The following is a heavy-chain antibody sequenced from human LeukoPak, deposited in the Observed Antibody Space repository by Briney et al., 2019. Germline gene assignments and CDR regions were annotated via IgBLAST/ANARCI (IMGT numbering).Heavy chain of an antibody. D-gene: IGHD3-22*01. CDR3: ARDGPYYYDSSGFDY. CDR1: GFTFSSYS. V-gene: IGHV3-21*01. Sequence: GGSLRLSCAASGFTFSSYSVHWVRQAPGKGLEGVSSISSSSCYIYYADSVKGRFTISRDNAKNSLYLQMNRLRAEDTAVYYCARDGPYYYDSSGFDYWGQGTLVTVSS. J-gene: IGHJ4*02. CDR2: ISSSSCYI.